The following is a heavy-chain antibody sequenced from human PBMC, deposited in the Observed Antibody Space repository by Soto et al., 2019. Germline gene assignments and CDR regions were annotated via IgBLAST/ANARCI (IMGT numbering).Heavy chain of an antibody. CDR3: ARDRYGGFDY. CDR1: GGSINSKIYF. Sequence: SETMSLTCSVSGGSINSKIYFWGWIRQTPGKGLEWIASINYVGKTYYSPSLKSRLAISVDTSKNQFSLRLSSVTAADTAVYYCARDRYGGFDYWGLGTLVTVSS. V-gene: IGHV4-39*02. CDR2: INYVGKT. D-gene: IGHD3-9*01. J-gene: IGHJ4*02.